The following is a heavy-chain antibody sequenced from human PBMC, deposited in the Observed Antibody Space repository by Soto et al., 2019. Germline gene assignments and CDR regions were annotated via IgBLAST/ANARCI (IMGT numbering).Heavy chain of an antibody. CDR2: INAGNGNT. V-gene: IGHV1-3*01. J-gene: IGHJ4*02. Sequence: QVQLVQSGAEVKKPGASVKVSCQASGYTFTSYAMHWVRQAPGQRLEWMGWINAGNGNTKYSQKFQGRVTITRDTSASTAYMELSSLRSEDTAVYYCARVRYSSGWYPVDYWGQGTLVTVSS. CDR3: ARVRYSSGWYPVDY. CDR1: GYTFTSYA. D-gene: IGHD6-19*01.